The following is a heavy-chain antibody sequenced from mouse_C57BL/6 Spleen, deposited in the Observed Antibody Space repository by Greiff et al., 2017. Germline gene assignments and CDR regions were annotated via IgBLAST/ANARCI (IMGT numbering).Heavy chain of an antibody. CDR3: ARNDGYYDWFAY. J-gene: IGHJ3*01. V-gene: IGHV1-52*01. CDR1: GYTFTSYW. CDR2: IDPSDSET. D-gene: IGHD2-3*01. Sequence: QVQLKQPGAELVRPGSSVKLSCKASGYTFTSYWMHWVKQRPIQGLEWIGNIDPSDSETHYNQKFKDKATLTVDKSSSTAYMQLSSLTSEDSAVYYCARNDGYYDWFAYWGQGTLVTVSA.